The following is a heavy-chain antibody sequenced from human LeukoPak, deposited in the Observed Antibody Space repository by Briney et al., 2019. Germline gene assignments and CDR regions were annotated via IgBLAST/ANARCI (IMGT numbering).Heavy chain of an antibody. CDR2: IFYSGNT. V-gene: IGHV4-39*01. CDR3: ARLTGYSYGFSAY. J-gene: IGHJ4*02. CDR1: GASIGRSSYY. D-gene: IGHD5-18*01. Sequence: SETLSLTCTVSGASIGRSSYYWGWIRQPPGKGLEWIGSIFYSGNTYYNPSLKGRVTISVDTSKSQFSLRLSSVTTTDTAVYYCARLTGYSYGFSAYWGQGTLVTVSS.